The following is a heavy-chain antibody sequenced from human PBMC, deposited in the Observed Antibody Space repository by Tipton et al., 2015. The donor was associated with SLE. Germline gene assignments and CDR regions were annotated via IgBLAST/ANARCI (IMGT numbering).Heavy chain of an antibody. D-gene: IGHD6-6*01. Sequence: SLRLSCAASGFTFSSYNMNWVRQAPGKGLEWVSYISTTGNTIYYADSVKGRFTISRDNAKNSLFLQMNSLRAEDTAVYFCTRGLEGRAARPGYWGQGTLVTVSS. CDR1: GFTFSSYN. V-gene: IGHV3-48*01. CDR3: TRGLEGRAARPGY. CDR2: ISTTGNTI. J-gene: IGHJ4*02.